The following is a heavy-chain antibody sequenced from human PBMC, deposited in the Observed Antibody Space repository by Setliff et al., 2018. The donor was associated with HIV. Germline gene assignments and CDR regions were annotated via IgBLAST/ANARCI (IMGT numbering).Heavy chain of an antibody. V-gene: IGHV4-34*01. CDR3: AREVNWADY. CDR2: INHSEST. D-gene: IGHD7-27*01. J-gene: IGHJ4*02. CDR1: GGSLRGYY. Sequence: SETLSLTCAVYGGSLRGYYWCWIREPPGKGLEWIGEINHSESTNYTLLLKSRVTISVDTYKNQFSLKLSSVTAADTAVYYGAREVNWADYWGQGTLVTVSS.